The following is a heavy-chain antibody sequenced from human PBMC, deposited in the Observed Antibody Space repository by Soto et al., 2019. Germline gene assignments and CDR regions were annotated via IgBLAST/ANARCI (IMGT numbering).Heavy chain of an antibody. Sequence: PAESLKICCKGSGYSFTSYWISWVRQMPGKGLEWMGRIDPSDSYTNYSPSFQGHVTISADKSISTAYLQWSSLKASDTAMYYCARRIGDSSGSHDAFDIWGQGTMVTVSS. CDR1: GYSFTSYW. CDR3: ARRIGDSSGSHDAFDI. CDR2: IDPSDSYT. D-gene: IGHD3-22*01. J-gene: IGHJ3*02. V-gene: IGHV5-10-1*01.